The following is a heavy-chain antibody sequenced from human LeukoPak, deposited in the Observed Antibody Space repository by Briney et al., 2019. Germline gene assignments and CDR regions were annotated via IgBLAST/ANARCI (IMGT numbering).Heavy chain of an antibody. CDR2: ISAYNGNT. J-gene: IGHJ1*01. D-gene: IGHD5-24*01. CDR1: GYTFTSYG. Sequence: GASVKVSCKASGYTFTSYGISWVRQAPGQGLEWMGWISAYNGNTNYAQKLQGRVTMTTDTSTSTAYMELRSLRSDDTAVYYCARSGSFVEMATIEGIQHWGQGTLVTVSS. V-gene: IGHV1-18*01. CDR3: ARSGSFVEMATIEGIQH.